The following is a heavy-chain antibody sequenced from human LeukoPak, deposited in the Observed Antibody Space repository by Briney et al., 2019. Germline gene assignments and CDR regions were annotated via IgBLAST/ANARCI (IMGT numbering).Heavy chain of an antibody. CDR2: IGTAGDP. J-gene: IGHJ6*02. CDR3: ARGYAGLDV. D-gene: IGHD3-16*01. Sequence: VGSLRLSSAASGFTSSSHDMHWVRHTTRKSLEWVSGIGTAGDPYYLDSVKGRFTISRDNAKNTLYLQMNSLRAEDTAVYYCARGYAGLDVWGQGTTVTVSS. CDR1: GFTSSSHD. V-gene: IGHV3-13*05.